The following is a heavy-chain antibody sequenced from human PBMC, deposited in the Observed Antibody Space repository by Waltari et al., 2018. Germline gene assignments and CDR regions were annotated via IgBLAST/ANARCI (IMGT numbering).Heavy chain of an antibody. CDR3: ARGGSAGDFDY. Sequence: QLQLQESGPGLVKPSETLSLTCTVSGGSISSSSYYWGWIRQPPGKGLEWIGSIYYSGSTYYNPSRKSRVTISVDTSKNQFSLKLSSVTAADTAVYYCARGGSAGDFDYWGQGTLVTVSS. CDR2: IYYSGST. J-gene: IGHJ4*02. CDR1: GGSISSSSYY. V-gene: IGHV4-39*07. D-gene: IGHD3-16*01.